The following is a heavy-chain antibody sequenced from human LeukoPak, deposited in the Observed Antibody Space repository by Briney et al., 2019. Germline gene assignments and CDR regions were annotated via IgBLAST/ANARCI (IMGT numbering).Heavy chain of an antibody. V-gene: IGHV4-31*03. D-gene: IGHD2-2*01. CDR2: IYYSGST. J-gene: IGHJ5*02. CDR1: GGSISSGGYY. Sequence: SETLSLTCTVSGGSISSGGYYWSWIRQHPGKGLEWIGYIYYSGSTCYNPSLKSRVTISVDTSKNQFSLKLSSVTAADTAVYYCAREVDCSSTSCYGHWFDPWGQGTLVTVSS. CDR3: AREVDCSSTSCYGHWFDP.